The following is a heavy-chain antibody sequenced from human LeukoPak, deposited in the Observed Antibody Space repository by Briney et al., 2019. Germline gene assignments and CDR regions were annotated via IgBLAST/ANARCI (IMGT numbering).Heavy chain of an antibody. V-gene: IGHV4-38-2*02. CDR2: INHSGST. CDR1: GYSISSGYY. CDR3: ARGPPLYYYDSSAFDY. Sequence: KPSETLSLTCTVSGYSISSGYYWGWIRQPPGKGLEWIGEINHSGSTNYNPSLKSRVTISVDTSKNQFSLKLSSVTAADTAVYYCARGPPLYYYDSSAFDYWGQGTLVTVSS. D-gene: IGHD3-22*01. J-gene: IGHJ4*02.